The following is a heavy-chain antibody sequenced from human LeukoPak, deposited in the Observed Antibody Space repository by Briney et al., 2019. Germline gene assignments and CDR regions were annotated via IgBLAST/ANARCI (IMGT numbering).Heavy chain of an antibody. CDR1: GDSLTDLS. D-gene: IGHD2-2*01. Sequence: ASVKVSCKVSGDSLTDLSIHWVRQAPGKGLEWMGGSDLEDGETVYAQKFEDRLIVTEDTSTGTVYMELRSLTSEDTALYYCATGASTAMRGLDVWGQGTTVTVSS. CDR3: ATGASTAMRGLDV. V-gene: IGHV1-24*01. CDR2: SDLEDGET. J-gene: IGHJ6*02.